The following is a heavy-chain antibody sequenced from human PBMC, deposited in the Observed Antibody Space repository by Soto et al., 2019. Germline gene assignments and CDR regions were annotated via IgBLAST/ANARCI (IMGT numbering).Heavy chain of an antibody. CDR2: ISGGGDST. V-gene: IGHV3-23*01. CDR3: ARGQDDYGDSDVWFDP. CDR1: GFSCSSYG. Sequence: EEQLLESGGGLVQPGGSLRLCCAASGFSCSSYGMSWVRQARGKGQEWVSGISGGGDSTYYADSVKGRFTISRDKSKNTLYLQMKSLRAEETAVYYCARGQDDYGDSDVWFDPWGQGTLVSVSS. J-gene: IGHJ5*02. D-gene: IGHD4-17*01.